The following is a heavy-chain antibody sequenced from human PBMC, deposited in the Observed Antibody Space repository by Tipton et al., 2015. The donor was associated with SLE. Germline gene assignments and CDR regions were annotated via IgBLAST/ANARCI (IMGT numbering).Heavy chain of an antibody. Sequence: LRLSCTVSGGSISSSSYYWGWIRQPPGKGLEWIGSIYTSGSTNYNPSLKSRVTISVDTSKNQFSLKLSSVTAADTAVYYCARDTHDFWSGYFDYWGQGTLVTVSS. CDR1: GGSISSSSYY. V-gene: IGHV4-39*07. J-gene: IGHJ4*02. CDR2: IYTSGST. D-gene: IGHD3-3*01. CDR3: ARDTHDFWSGYFDY.